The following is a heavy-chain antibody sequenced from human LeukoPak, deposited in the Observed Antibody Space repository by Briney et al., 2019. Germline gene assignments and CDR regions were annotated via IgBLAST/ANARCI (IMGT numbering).Heavy chain of an antibody. D-gene: IGHD1-26*01. V-gene: IGHV1-46*01. CDR2: INPSGGST. J-gene: IGHJ5*02. CDR1: GYTFTSYY. Sequence: ASVKVSCKASGYTFTSYYMHWVRQAPGQGLEWMGIINPSGGSTSYAQKFQGRVTMTRDTSTSTVYMELSSLRSEDTAVYYCARVPDGVGARGWFDPWGQGTLVTVSS. CDR3: ARVPDGVGARGWFDP.